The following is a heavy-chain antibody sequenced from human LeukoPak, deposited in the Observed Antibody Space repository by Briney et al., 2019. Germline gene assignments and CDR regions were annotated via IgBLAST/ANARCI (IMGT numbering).Heavy chain of an antibody. CDR1: GFTFSSYG. V-gene: IGHV3-30*18. Sequence: GGSLRLSCAASGFTFSSYGMHWVRQAPGKGLEWVAVISYDGSNKYYADSVKGRFTISRDNSKNTLYLQMNSLRAEDTAVYYCAKARLREMYYDFWIQNPYFDYWGQGTLVTVSS. D-gene: IGHD3-3*01. CDR3: AKARLREMYYDFWIQNPYFDY. CDR2: ISYDGSNK. J-gene: IGHJ4*02.